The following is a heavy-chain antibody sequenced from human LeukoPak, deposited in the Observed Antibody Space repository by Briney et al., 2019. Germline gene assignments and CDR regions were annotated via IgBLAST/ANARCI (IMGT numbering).Heavy chain of an antibody. D-gene: IGHD6-6*01. V-gene: IGHV3-23*01. CDR2: ISDSGGNT. CDR3: ARHRSSWLIDY. Sequence: GGSLRLSCAASGFTFNTYAMSWVHQAPWERLQWVSGISDSGGNTYYADSVRGRFTISRDNSKNTLYLQMNSLRAEDTAVYYCARHRSSWLIDYWGQGTLVTVSS. CDR1: GFTFNTYA. J-gene: IGHJ4*02.